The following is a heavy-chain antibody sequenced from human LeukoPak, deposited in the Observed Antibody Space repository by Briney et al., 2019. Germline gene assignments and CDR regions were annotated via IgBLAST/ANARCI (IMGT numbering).Heavy chain of an antibody. CDR2: IYTSGST. D-gene: IGHD3/OR15-3a*01. CDR3: ARVGFLDLYYFDY. V-gene: IGHV4-61*02. CDR1: GGSISSGSYY. Sequence: PSQTLSLTFTVSGGSISSGSYYWSWIRQPAGKGLEWIGRIYTSGSTSYNPSLKSRVTISVDTSKNQFSLKLSSVTAADTAVYYCARVGFLDLYYFDYWGQGTLVTVSS. J-gene: IGHJ4*02.